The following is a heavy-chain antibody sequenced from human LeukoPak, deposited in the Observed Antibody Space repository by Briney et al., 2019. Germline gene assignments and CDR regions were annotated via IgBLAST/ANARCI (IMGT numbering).Heavy chain of an antibody. CDR3: ATDTWGGFRYDY. Sequence: ASVKVSRKVFGYTLTELSMHWVRQAPGKGLEWMGGFDPEDGETIYAQKFQGRVTMTEDTSTDTAYMELSSLRSEDTAVYYCATDTWGGFRYDYWGQGTLVTVSS. J-gene: IGHJ4*02. D-gene: IGHD3-10*01. V-gene: IGHV1-24*01. CDR1: GYTLTELS. CDR2: FDPEDGET.